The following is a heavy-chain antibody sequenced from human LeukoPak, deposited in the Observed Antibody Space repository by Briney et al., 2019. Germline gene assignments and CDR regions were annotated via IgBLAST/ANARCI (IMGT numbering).Heavy chain of an antibody. Sequence: PGGSLRLSCAASGFTFSSYAMHWVRQAPGKGLEWVAVISYDGSNKYYADSVKGRFTISRDNSKNTLYVQMNSLRPEDTAIYYCARRGGTVATIGDDFDYWGQGTVVTVSS. CDR3: ARRGGTVATIGDDFDY. D-gene: IGHD5-12*01. J-gene: IGHJ4*02. CDR2: ISYDGSNK. CDR1: GFTFSSYA. V-gene: IGHV3-30*04.